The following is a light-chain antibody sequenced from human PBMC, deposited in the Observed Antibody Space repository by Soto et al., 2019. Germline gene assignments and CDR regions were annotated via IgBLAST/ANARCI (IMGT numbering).Light chain of an antibody. Sequence: QSALTQPASVSGSPGQSITISCTGTSSDVGAYDYVSWFQQHPGKAPKLIIYEVSYRPSGVSSRFSGSKSGNRASLTISGLQAEDEADYYCSSYTGGRTYWIFGGGTKLTVL. CDR2: EVS. CDR1: SSDVGAYDY. J-gene: IGLJ2*01. CDR3: SSYTGGRTYWI. V-gene: IGLV2-14*01.